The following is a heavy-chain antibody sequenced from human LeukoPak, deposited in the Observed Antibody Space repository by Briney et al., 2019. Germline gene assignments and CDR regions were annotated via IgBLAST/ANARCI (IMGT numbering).Heavy chain of an antibody. CDR3: AKRGDGYNYFDY. J-gene: IGHJ4*02. D-gene: IGHD5-24*01. Sequence: SVKVSCKASGGTFSSYAISWVRQAPGQGLEWMGGIIPIFGTANYAQKFQGRVTITTDESTSTAYMELSSLRSEDTAVYYCAKRGDGYNYFDYWGQGTLVTVSS. V-gene: IGHV1-69*05. CDR2: IIPIFGTA. CDR1: GGTFSSYA.